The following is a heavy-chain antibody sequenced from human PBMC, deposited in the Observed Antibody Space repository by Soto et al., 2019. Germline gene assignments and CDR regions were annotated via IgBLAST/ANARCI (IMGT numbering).Heavy chain of an antibody. D-gene: IGHD3-22*01. CDR2: IYYSGST. J-gene: IGHJ4*02. V-gene: IGHV4-61*01. Sequence: SQTLSLTCSVSGGSVSSGSYYWSWIRQPPGKGLEWIGYIYYSGSTNYNPSLKSRVTISVDTSKNQFSLKLSSVTAADTAVSYCARAGSSGTRVDYWGQGTLVTVSS. CDR3: ARAGSSGTRVDY. CDR1: GGSVSSGSYY.